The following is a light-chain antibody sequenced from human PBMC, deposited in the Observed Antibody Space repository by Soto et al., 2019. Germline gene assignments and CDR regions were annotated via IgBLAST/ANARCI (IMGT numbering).Light chain of an antibody. J-gene: IGKJ1*01. CDR3: LQDYNSPWT. CDR2: AAS. CDR1: QGIRND. Sequence: AIQMTQSPSSLSASVGDRVTITCRASQGIRNDLGWYQQKPGKAPKILIYAASSLQSGVPSRFSGSGSGTDFTLTISRLQPEDLATYYCLQDYNSPWTFGQGTKVDI. V-gene: IGKV1-6*01.